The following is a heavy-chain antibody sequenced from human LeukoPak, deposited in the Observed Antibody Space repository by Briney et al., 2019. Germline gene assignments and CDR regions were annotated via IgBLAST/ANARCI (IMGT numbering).Heavy chain of an antibody. Sequence: SETLSLTCAAYGGSFSGYSWSWIRQPPGKGLEWIGEINHSGSTNYNPSLKSRVTISVDTSKNQFSLKLSSVTAADTAVYYCARVKPGYQLWRIGGPFDYWGQGTLVTVSS. D-gene: IGHD2-2*01. CDR2: INHSGST. V-gene: IGHV4-34*01. CDR3: ARVKPGYQLWRIGGPFDY. CDR1: GGSFSGYS. J-gene: IGHJ4*02.